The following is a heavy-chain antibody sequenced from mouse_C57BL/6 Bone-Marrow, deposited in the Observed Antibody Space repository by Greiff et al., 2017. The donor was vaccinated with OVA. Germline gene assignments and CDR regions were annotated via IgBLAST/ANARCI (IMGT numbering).Heavy chain of an antibody. V-gene: IGHV1-82*01. CDR2: IYPGDGDT. D-gene: IGHD1-1*02. J-gene: IGHJ3*01. CDR3: ARKGWD. Sequence: QVQLQESGPELVKPGASVKISCKASGYAFSSSWMNWVKQRPGKGLEWIGRIYPGDGDTNYNGKFKGKATLTADKSSSTAYMQLSSLTSEDSAVYFCARKGWDWGQGTLVTVSA. CDR1: GYAFSSSW.